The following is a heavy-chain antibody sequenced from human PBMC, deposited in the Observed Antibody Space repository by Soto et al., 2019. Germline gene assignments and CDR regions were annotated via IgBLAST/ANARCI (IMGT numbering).Heavy chain of an antibody. Sequence: SVKVSCKASGGTFSSYAIIWVRQAPGQGLEWMGGIIPIFGTANYAQKFQGRVTITADESTSTAYMELSSLRSEDTAVYYCASLNALRSPRPYWGQGTLVTVSS. J-gene: IGHJ4*02. CDR3: ASLNALRSPRPY. CDR2: IIPIFGTA. CDR1: GGTFSSYA. D-gene: IGHD1-1*01. V-gene: IGHV1-69*13.